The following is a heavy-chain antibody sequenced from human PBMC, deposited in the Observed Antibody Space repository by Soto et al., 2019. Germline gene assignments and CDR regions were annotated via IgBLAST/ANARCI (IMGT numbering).Heavy chain of an antibody. CDR3: ARDLKAGPLYYMDV. D-gene: IGHD6-13*01. Sequence: VASVKVSCKASGYTFTSYAMHWVRQAPGQRLEWMGWINAGNGNTKYSQKFQGRVTITRDTSASTAYMELSSLRSEDTAVYYCARDLKAGPLYYMDVWGKGTKVTVSS. CDR1: GYTFTSYA. CDR2: INAGNGNT. V-gene: IGHV1-3*01. J-gene: IGHJ6*03.